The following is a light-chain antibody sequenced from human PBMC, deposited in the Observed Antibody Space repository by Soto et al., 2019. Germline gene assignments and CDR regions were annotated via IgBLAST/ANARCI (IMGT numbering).Light chain of an antibody. J-gene: IGLJ1*01. CDR1: DIGSKS. CDR2: DDF. CDR3: QVWDSCSDHYV. Sequence: SYELAQPPSVSVAPGQTAKISCGGDDIGSKSVHWYRQRPGQAPVLVVFDDFDRPSAIPERFSGSNSGNTATLTISRVEAGDEADYYCQVWDSCSDHYVFGTGTKLTVL. V-gene: IGLV3-21*02.